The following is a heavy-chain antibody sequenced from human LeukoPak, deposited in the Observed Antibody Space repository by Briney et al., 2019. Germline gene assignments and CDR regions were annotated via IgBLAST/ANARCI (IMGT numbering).Heavy chain of an antibody. CDR2: IYYSGST. CDR1: GGSISSGSYY. J-gene: IGHJ4*02. CDR3: ARGRYSYGFHLSDY. V-gene: IGHV4-61*01. D-gene: IGHD5-18*01. Sequence: PSETLSLTCTVSGGSISSGSYYWSWIRQPPGKGLEWIGYIYYSGSTNYNPSLQSRVTISVDTSKNQFSLKLSSVTAADTAVYYCARGRYSYGFHLSDYWGQGTLVTVSS.